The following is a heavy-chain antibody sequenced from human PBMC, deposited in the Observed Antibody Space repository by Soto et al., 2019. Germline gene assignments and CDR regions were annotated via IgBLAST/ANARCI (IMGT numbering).Heavy chain of an antibody. CDR2: ISYSGVST. CDR1: EFTFSSYA. CDR3: AKGPTGEMATVFQAFDI. J-gene: IGHJ3*02. Sequence: EVQLLESGGGLVQPGGSLRLSWVASEFTFSSYAMSWVRKAPGKGLEWVSAISYSGVSTYYADSVKGRFSVSRDNSKNTLYLQMNSLRDEDTAVYYCAKGPTGEMATVFQAFDIWGQGTMVTVSS. D-gene: IGHD4-4*01. V-gene: IGHV3-23*01.